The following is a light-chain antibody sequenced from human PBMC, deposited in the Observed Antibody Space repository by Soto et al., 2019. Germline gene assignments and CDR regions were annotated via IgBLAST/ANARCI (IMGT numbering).Light chain of an antibody. J-gene: IGKJ1*01. V-gene: IGKV1-39*01. Sequence: DIQMTQSPPSLSASVGDRVTISCRASQSISTYLNWYQQKPGKAPKVLIYAASSLQSGVPSRFSGSGSETDLTLTISSLQPEDFATYSCQQSYSTTWTFGQGTKVDIK. CDR1: QSISTY. CDR3: QQSYSTTWT. CDR2: AAS.